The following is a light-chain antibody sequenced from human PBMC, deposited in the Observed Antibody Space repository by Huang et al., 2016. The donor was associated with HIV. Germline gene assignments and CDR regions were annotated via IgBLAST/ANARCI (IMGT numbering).Light chain of an antibody. Sequence: EIVMTQSPATLSVSPGERVALSCRDSQSVSRKLAWYQQKPGQAPRLLIFGTFTRATDIPGRFSGSGSGTEFTLTISSLQSEDFAVYYCQQYSDWPGTFGQGTKVEV. CDR2: GTF. V-gene: IGKV3-15*01. CDR3: QQYSDWPGT. J-gene: IGKJ1*01. CDR1: QSVSRK.